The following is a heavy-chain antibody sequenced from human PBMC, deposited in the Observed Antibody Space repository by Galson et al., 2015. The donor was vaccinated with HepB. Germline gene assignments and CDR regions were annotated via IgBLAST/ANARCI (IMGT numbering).Heavy chain of an antibody. V-gene: IGHV1-69*13. CDR2: IVPIFGRA. CDR3: ASTYFYGSGSTDYGMDV. Sequence: SVKVSCKASGGTFSSNAISWVRQAPGQGLEWMGGIVPIFGRAKFAQKFQDRVTITADDSTSTAYMELNSLRSDDTAVYYCASTYFYGSGSTDYGMDVWGQGTTVSVSS. CDR1: GGTFSSNA. J-gene: IGHJ6*02. D-gene: IGHD3-10*01.